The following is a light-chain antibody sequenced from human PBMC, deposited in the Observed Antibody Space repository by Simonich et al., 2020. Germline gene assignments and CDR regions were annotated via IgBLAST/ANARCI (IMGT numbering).Light chain of an antibody. Sequence: DIVMTQSPDALAVSLGERATINCKSSQSVLYSSNNKNYLAWYQKKPGQPPKRLIYWASTRESGVPDRFSGSGSGTDFTLTISSLQAEDVAVYYCQQYYSTPRTFGQGTKVEIK. J-gene: IGKJ1*01. CDR2: WAS. V-gene: IGKV4-1*01. CDR1: QSVLYSSNNKNY. CDR3: QQYYSTPRT.